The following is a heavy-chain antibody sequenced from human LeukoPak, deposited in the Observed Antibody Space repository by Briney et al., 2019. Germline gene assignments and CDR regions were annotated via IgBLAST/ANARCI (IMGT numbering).Heavy chain of an antibody. V-gene: IGHV3-11*01. J-gene: IGHJ4*02. Sequence: KTGGSLRLSCAASGFTFSDYYMSWIRQAPGKGLEWVSYISSSGSTIYYADSVKGRFTISRDNAKNSLYLQMNSLRAEDTAVYYCAKADEIYSYGPLFDYWGQGTLVTVSS. CDR3: AKADEIYSYGPLFDY. D-gene: IGHD5-18*01. CDR2: ISSSGSTI. CDR1: GFTFSDYY.